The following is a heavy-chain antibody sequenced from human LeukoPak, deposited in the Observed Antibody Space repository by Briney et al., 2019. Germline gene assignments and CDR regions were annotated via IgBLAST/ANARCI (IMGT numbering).Heavy chain of an antibody. Sequence: GSLRLSCAASGFTFSSYAMSWVRQAPGKGLEWVSGISGGGGSTYYADSVKGRFTISRDNSKNTLFLQVNSLRAEYTALYYCAKDALISFRGAWSQSDYWGQGTLVTVSS. J-gene: IGHJ4*02. CDR3: AKDALISFRGAWSQSDY. CDR1: GFTFSSYA. V-gene: IGHV3-23*01. CDR2: ISGGGGST. D-gene: IGHD3-16*02.